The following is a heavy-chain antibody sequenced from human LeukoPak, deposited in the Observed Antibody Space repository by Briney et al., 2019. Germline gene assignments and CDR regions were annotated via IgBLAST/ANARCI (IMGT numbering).Heavy chain of an antibody. J-gene: IGHJ4*02. CDR3: AREGEVAGYFDY. CDR2: IYYSGST. V-gene: IGHV4-59*12. CDR1: GGSISSYY. D-gene: IGHD6-19*01. Sequence: SETLSLTCTVSGGSISSYYWSWIRQPPGKGLEWIGYIYYSGSTNYNTSLKSRVTISVDTSKNQFSLKLSSVTAADTAVYYCAREGEVAGYFDYWGQGTLVTVSS.